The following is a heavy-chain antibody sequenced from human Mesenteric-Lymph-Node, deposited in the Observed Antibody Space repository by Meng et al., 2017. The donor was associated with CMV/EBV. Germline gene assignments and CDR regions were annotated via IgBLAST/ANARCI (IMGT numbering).Heavy chain of an antibody. CDR2: ISAYNGNT. J-gene: IGHJ3*02. V-gene: IGHV1-18*01. CDR3: ARDSGYCSNTVCPGAFDI. D-gene: IGHD2-2*03. Sequence: ASVKVSCKASGYTFTSYGISWVRQAPGQGLEWMGWISAYNGNTNYAQKLQGRVTMTTDTSTSTAYMELRSLRSDDTAVYYCARDSGYCSNTVCPGAFDIWGQGTMVTVSS. CDR1: GYTFTSYG.